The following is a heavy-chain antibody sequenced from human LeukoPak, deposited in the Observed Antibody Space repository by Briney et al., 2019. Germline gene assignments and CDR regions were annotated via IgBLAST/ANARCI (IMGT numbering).Heavy chain of an antibody. J-gene: IGHJ5*01. Sequence: GGSLRLSCAASGFTFGGHWMDWVRQGPGKWLVWVSRIKSDGSSTTYADSVKGRFTISRDKAKNTLYLQMNSLRAEDTAVYYCAREYSSWFDSWGQGTLVTVSS. V-gene: IGHV3-74*01. CDR2: IKSDGSST. CDR3: AREYSSWFDS. CDR1: GFTFGGHW. D-gene: IGHD6-13*01.